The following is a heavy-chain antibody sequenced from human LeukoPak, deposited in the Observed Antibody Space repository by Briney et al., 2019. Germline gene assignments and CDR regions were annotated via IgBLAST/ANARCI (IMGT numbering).Heavy chain of an antibody. Sequence: ASVKVSCKASGGTFSSYAISWVRQAPGQGLEWMGRIIPILGIANYAQEFQGRVTITADKSTSTAYMELSSLRSEDTAVYYCAATSGHDYGGNAFDYWGQGTLVTVSS. CDR2: IIPILGIA. CDR1: GGTFSSYA. D-gene: IGHD4-23*01. J-gene: IGHJ4*02. V-gene: IGHV1-69*04. CDR3: AATSGHDYGGNAFDY.